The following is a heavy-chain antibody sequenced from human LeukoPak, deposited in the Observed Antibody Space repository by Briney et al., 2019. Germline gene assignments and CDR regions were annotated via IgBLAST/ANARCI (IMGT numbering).Heavy chain of an antibody. J-gene: IGHJ6*02. V-gene: IGHV4-4*09. CDR3: ARQAYYYYGMDV. Sequence: PSETLSLTCTVSGGSISSYYWSWIRQPPGKGLEWIGYIYTSGSTNYNPSLKSRVTISVDTSKNQSSLKLSSVTAADTAVYYCARQAYYYYGMDVWGQGTTVTVSS. CDR2: IYTSGST. CDR1: GGSISSYY.